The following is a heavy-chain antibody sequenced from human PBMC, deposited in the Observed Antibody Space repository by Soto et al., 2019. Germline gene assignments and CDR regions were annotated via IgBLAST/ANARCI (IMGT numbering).Heavy chain of an antibody. CDR2: IYWNDDN. J-gene: IGHJ6*02. D-gene: IGHD3-10*01. Sequence: SGPTLVNPTQTLTLTCTFSGFSLSASGVGVGWIRQPPGKALEWLALIYWNDDNRYSPSLKGRLTITKDTSKNQVVLTMTNMDPVDTATYYCAHTMGTPPFNYGFYYGMDVRGQGTTVTVSS. CDR1: GFSLSASGVG. CDR3: AHTMGTPPFNYGFYYGMDV. V-gene: IGHV2-5*01.